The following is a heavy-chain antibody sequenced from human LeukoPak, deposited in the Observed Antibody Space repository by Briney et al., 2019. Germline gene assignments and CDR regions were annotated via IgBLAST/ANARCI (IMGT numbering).Heavy chain of an antibody. V-gene: IGHV4-31*03. CDR1: GGSISSGGYY. Sequence: PSETLSLTCTVSGGSISSGGYYWSWIRQHPGKGLEWIGYIYYSGSTYYNPSLKSRVTISVDTSKNQFSLKLSSVTAAGTAVYYCASRRSQRYFDWLLDYWGQGTLVTVSS. D-gene: IGHD3-9*01. J-gene: IGHJ4*02. CDR2: IYYSGST. CDR3: ASRRSQRYFDWLLDY.